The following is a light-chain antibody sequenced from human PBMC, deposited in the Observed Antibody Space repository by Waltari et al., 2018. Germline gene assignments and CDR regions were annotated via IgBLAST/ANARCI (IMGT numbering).Light chain of an antibody. CDR2: QGS. CDR1: SLLHKKGSNF. V-gene: IGKV2-28*01. CDR3: MQVLRTLWT. Sequence: SLLHKKGSNFLDWTLQNPVQPPQHLISQGSNRASGVPDRFRGSGSGTACTLQITRVEAADVGLYDCMQVLRTLWTFRQGTKVEI. J-gene: IGKJ1*01.